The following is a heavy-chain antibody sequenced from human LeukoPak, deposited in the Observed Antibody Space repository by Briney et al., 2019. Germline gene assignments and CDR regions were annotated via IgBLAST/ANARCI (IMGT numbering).Heavy chain of an antibody. CDR1: GYTFTGYY. D-gene: IGHD6-13*01. J-gene: IGHJ4*02. CDR2: ISAYNGNT. V-gene: IGHV1-18*04. CDR3: ARDGYSSSWSAFDY. Sequence: ASVKVPCKASGYTFTGYYMHWVRQAPGQGLEWMGWISAYNGNTNYAQKLQGRVTMTTDTSTSTAYMELRSLRSDDTAVYYCARDGYSSSWSAFDYWGQGTLVTVSS.